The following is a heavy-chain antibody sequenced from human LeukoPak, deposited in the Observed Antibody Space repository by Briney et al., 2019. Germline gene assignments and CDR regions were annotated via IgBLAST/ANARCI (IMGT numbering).Heavy chain of an antibody. Sequence: GGSLRLSCAASGFTFSSTSMSWVRQAPGKGLEWVAVTVGGGDGTYYADSVKGRFTISRDNAKNSLYLQMNSLRAEDTAVYYCARDPGVVVPAAIDWFDPWGQGTLVTVSS. J-gene: IGHJ5*02. V-gene: IGHV3-23*01. CDR3: ARDPGVVVPAAIDWFDP. CDR2: TVGGGDGT. CDR1: GFTFSSTS. D-gene: IGHD2-2*02.